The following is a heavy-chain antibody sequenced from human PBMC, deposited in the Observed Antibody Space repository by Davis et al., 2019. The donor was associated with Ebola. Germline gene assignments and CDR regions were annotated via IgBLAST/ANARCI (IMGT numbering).Heavy chain of an antibody. CDR1: GGSISSGGYY. CDR3: ARHSAYYYDSSGYHTEYYFDY. Sequence: MPSETLSLTCTVSGGSISSGGYYWSWIRQHPGKGLEWIGYIYYSGSTYYNPSLKSRVTISVDTSKNQFSLKLSSVTAADTAVYYCARHSAYYYDSSGYHTEYYFDYWGQGTLVTVSS. CDR2: IYYSGST. D-gene: IGHD3-22*01. V-gene: IGHV4-31*03. J-gene: IGHJ4*02.